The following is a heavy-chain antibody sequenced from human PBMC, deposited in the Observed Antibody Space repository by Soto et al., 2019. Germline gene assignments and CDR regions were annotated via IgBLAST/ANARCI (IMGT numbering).Heavy chain of an antibody. V-gene: IGHV3-48*02. CDR1: GFTFSSYS. J-gene: IGHJ4*02. CDR2: ISSSSSTI. Sequence: GGSLRLSCAASGFTFSSYSMNWVRQAPGKGLEWVSYISSSSSTIHYADSVKGRFTISRDNAKKSLYLQMNSLRDEDTAVYYCARGPLYYFDYWGQGTLVTVSS. CDR3: ARGPLYYFDY.